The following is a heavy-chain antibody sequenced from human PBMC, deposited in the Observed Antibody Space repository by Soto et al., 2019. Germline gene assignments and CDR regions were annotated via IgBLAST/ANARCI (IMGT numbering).Heavy chain of an antibody. D-gene: IGHD6-19*01. CDR3: ARVAGLQLDP. CDR2: IYHSGST. J-gene: IGHJ5*02. V-gene: IGHV4-30-2*01. Sequence: TLSLTCAVSGGSISSGGYSCSWIRQPPGKGLEWIGYIYHSGSTYYNPSLKSRVTISVDRSKNQLSLKLSSVTAADTAVYYCARVAGLQLDPWGQGTLVTVSS. CDR1: GGSISSGGYS.